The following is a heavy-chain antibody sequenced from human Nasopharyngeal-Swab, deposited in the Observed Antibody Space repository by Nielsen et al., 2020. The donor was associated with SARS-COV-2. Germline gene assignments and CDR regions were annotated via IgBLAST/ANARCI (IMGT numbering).Heavy chain of an antibody. CDR3: ATYPPYSSSWYNVPTNWFDP. CDR2: FDHDDGET. Sequence: ASVKVSCKVSGYTLTELSMHWVRQAPGKGLEWMGGFDHDDGETIYAQKFQGRVTMTEDTSTDTAYMELSSLRSEDTAVYYCATYPPYSSSWYNVPTNWFDPWGQGTLVTVSS. V-gene: IGHV1-24*01. D-gene: IGHD6-13*01. CDR1: GYTLTELS. J-gene: IGHJ5*02.